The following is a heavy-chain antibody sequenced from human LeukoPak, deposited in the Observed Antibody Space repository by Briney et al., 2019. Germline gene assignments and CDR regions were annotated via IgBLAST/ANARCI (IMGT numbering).Heavy chain of an antibody. CDR2: ISSSGSTV. CDR3: ARPPYGGVDY. Sequence: GGSLRLSCAASGFTFSSYEMNWVRQAPGKGLEWVSYISSSGSTVIYADSVKGRFTISRDNAKNSLYLQMNSLRAEDTAVYYWARPPYGGVDYWGQGTLVTVSS. V-gene: IGHV3-48*03. J-gene: IGHJ4*02. D-gene: IGHD4-23*01. CDR1: GFTFSSYE.